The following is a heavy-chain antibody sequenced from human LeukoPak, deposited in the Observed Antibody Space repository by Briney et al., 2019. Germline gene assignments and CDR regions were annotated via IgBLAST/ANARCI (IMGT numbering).Heavy chain of an antibody. Sequence: GGSLRLSCAASGFSFSGSAIHWVRQASGKGLEWLGRIRSKTNNYATAHGASVNDRFTISRDDSKNTAYLQMNSLKTEDTAVYYCAKDHSIAVAGGAWDAFDIWGQGTMVTVSS. J-gene: IGHJ3*02. CDR3: AKDHSIAVAGGAWDAFDI. V-gene: IGHV3-73*01. CDR2: IRSKTNNYAT. D-gene: IGHD6-19*01. CDR1: GFSFSGSA.